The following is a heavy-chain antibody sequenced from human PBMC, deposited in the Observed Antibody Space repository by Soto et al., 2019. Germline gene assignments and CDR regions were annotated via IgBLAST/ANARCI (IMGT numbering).Heavy chain of an antibody. Sequence: SLRLSCAASGFTFSSYEMNWVRQAPGKGLEWVSYISSSGSTIYYADSVKGRFTISRDNAKNSLYLQMNSLRAEDTAVYYCAKPIIDLYASGSPSVFYFGMDVWGRGTTVTVSS. J-gene: IGHJ6*02. CDR1: GFTFSSYE. V-gene: IGHV3-48*03. CDR2: ISSSGSTI. CDR3: AKPIIDLYASGSPSVFYFGMDV. D-gene: IGHD3-10*01.